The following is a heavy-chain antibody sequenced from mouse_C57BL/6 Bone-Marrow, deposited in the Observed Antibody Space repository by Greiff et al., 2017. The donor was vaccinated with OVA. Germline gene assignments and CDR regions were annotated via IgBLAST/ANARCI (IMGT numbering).Heavy chain of an antibody. V-gene: IGHV5-15*01. CDR3: ARQGLRRGAWFAY. CDR2: ISNLAYSI. J-gene: IGHJ3*01. CDR1: GFTFSDYG. D-gene: IGHD2-2*01. Sequence: EVHLVESGGGLVQPGGSLKLSCAASGFTFSDYGMAWVRQAPRKGPEWVAFISNLAYSIYYADTVTGRFTISRENAKNTLYLEMSSLRSEDTAMYYCARQGLRRGAWFAYWGQGTLVTVSA.